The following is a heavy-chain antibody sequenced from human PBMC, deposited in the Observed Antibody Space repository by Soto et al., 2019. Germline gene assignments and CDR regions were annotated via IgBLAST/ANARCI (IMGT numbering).Heavy chain of an antibody. D-gene: IGHD2-8*01. Sequence: EVQLVESGGGLVQPGGSLRLSCAASGFTVSSNYMSWVRQAPGKGLEWVSVIYSGGSTYYADSVKGRFTISSDNSKNTLYLQMNRLRAEDTAVYYCARGACTNGVCHYYYYMDVWGKGTTVTVSS. CDR1: GFTVSSNY. CDR3: ARGACTNGVCHYYYYMDV. J-gene: IGHJ6*03. V-gene: IGHV3-66*01. CDR2: IYSGGST.